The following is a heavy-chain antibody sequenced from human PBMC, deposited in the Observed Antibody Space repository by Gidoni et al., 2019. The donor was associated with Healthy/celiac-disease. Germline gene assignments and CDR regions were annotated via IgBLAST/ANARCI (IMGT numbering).Heavy chain of an antibody. D-gene: IGHD2-2*01. CDR1: GFTFSAYY. J-gene: IGHJ5*02. V-gene: IGHV3-11*01. Sequence: QVQLVESGGGLVKPGGSLRLSCAASGFTFSAYYLSWIRQAPGKGLEWVSYISSSGSTIYYADSVKGRFTISRDNAKNSLYLQMNSLRAEDTAVYYCARDRRVVVVPAASINWFDPWGQGTLVTVSS. CDR3: ARDRRVVVVPAASINWFDP. CDR2: ISSSGSTI.